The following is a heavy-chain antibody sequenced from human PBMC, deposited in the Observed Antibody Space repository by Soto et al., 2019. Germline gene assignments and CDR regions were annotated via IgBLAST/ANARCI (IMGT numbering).Heavy chain of an antibody. V-gene: IGHV4-59*01. Sequence: QVQLQESGPGLVKPSETLSLTCTVSGGSISSYYWSWIRQPPGKGLEWIGYIYYSGSTNYNPSLTSRVTLSVDTSKNQFSLKLSSVTAADTAVYYCARVVGATGLDAFDIWGQGTMVTVSS. D-gene: IGHD1-26*01. CDR2: IYYSGST. CDR1: GGSISSYY. CDR3: ARVVGATGLDAFDI. J-gene: IGHJ3*02.